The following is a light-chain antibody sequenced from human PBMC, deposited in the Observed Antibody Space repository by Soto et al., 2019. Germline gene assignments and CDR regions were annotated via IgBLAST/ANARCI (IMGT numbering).Light chain of an antibody. V-gene: IGLV2-14*01. CDR3: SSYISSSTLNV. CDR1: SSDVGGYNY. Sequence: QSVLTQPASVSGSPGQSITISCTGTSSDVGGYNYVSWYQQHPGKAPKLMIYDVSKRPSGVSNRFSGSKSGNTASLTISGLQAEDEADHYCSSYISSSTLNVFGTGTKLTVL. CDR2: DVS. J-gene: IGLJ1*01.